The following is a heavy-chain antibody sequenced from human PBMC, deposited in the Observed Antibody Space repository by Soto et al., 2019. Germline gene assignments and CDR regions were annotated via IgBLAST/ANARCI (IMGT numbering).Heavy chain of an antibody. V-gene: IGHV4-30-4*01. Sequence: QVQLQESGPGLVKPSQTLSLTCTVSGGSISSGDYYWSWIRQPPGKGLEWIGYIYYSGSTYYNPSLKSRVTISVDTSKNQFSLKLSSVTAADTAVYYCAREGLWFGELSRKYYYYYGMDVWGQGTTVTVSS. D-gene: IGHD3-10*01. J-gene: IGHJ6*02. CDR1: GGSISSGDYY. CDR2: IYYSGST. CDR3: AREGLWFGELSRKYYYYYGMDV.